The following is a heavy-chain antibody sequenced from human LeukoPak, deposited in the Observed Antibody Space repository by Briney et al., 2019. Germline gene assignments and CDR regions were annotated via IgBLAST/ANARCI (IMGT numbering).Heavy chain of an antibody. J-gene: IGHJ6*04. CDR1: GGSFSGYY. CDR3: ARFRRIVATIGYYYYYGMDV. CDR2: INHSGST. D-gene: IGHD5-12*01. Sequence: SETLSLTCDVYGGSFSGYYWSWIRQPPGKGLEWIGEINHSGSTNYNPSLKSRVTISVDTSKNQFSLKLSSVTAADTAVYYCARFRRIVATIGYYYYYGMDVWGKGTTVTVSS. V-gene: IGHV4-34*01.